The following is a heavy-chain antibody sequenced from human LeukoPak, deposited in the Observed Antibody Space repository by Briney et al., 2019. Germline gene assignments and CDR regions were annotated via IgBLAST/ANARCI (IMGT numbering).Heavy chain of an antibody. J-gene: IGHJ6*03. CDR1: GFTISSHS. V-gene: IGHV3-21*04. CDR2: ITRSNYI. CDR3: ASYSYGFYNYMDV. Sequence: GGSLRLSCAVSGFTISSHSMNWVRQPPGKGLEWVSSITRSNYIYYADSVKGRFTISRDNAKNSLYLQMNSLRAEDTAVYYCASYSYGFYNYMDVWGKGTTVTISS. D-gene: IGHD5-18*01.